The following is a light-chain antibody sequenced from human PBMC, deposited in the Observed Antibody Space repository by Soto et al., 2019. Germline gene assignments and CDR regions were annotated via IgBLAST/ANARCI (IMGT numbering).Light chain of an antibody. CDR2: GNS. Sequence: VRKRPASGSGVPRGRRRIFCTRSNSNIGAGYDVHWYQQLPGTAPKLLIYGNSNRPSGVPDRFSGSKSGTSASLAITGLQAEDEAAYYCQSYDSSMSGCVFGTGTKVTVL. CDR1: NSNIGAGYD. CDR3: QSYDSSMSGCV. J-gene: IGLJ1*01. V-gene: IGLV1-40*01.